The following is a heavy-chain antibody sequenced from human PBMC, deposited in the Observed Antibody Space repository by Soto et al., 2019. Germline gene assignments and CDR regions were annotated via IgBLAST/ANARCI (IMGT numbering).Heavy chain of an antibody. CDR3: VRSRQMESGNDYGLDV. Sequence: QVQLQESGSGLVKPSQSLSLTCTVSGVSLNTADTWWSWIRQSPGKGLEFIGYYHSGGSTYYDAYLRSRVIRSADTSNSQFSLKLSAVHVADTAVYFCVRSRQMESGNDYGLDVWGQGTTVTVSS. CDR2: YHSGGST. D-gene: IGHD1-1*01. V-gene: IGHV4-30-4*01. CDR1: GVSLNTADTW. J-gene: IGHJ6*02.